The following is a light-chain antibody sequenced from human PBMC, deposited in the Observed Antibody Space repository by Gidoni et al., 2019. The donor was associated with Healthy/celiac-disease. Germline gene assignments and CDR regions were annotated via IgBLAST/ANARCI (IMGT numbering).Light chain of an antibody. CDR1: QGISSF. CDR3: QQYYSYPPT. Sequence: AIRMTQSPSSCSASTGDRVTITRRASQGISSFLAWYQQQPGKAPKLLIYAASTLQSGVPSRCSGGGSGTDFTLTISCLQSEDFATYYCQQYYSYPPTFXQXTKVEIK. V-gene: IGKV1-8*01. CDR2: AAS. J-gene: IGKJ1*01.